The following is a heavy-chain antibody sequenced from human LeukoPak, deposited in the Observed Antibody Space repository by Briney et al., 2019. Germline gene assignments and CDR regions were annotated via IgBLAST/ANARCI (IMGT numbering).Heavy chain of an antibody. J-gene: IGHJ5*02. D-gene: IGHD6-13*01. CDR3: AREIAAAAGRGRGYNWFDP. CDR2: ISSSSSYI. Sequence: GGSLRLSCAASGFTFSSYSMNWVRQAPGKGLEWVSSISSSSSYIYYADSVKGRFTISRDNAKNSLYLQMNSLRAEDTAVYYCAREIAAAAGRGRGYNWFDPWGQGTLVTVSS. CDR1: GFTFSSYS. V-gene: IGHV3-21*01.